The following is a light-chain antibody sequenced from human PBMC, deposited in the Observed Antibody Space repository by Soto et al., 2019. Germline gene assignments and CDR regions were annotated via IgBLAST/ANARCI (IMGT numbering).Light chain of an antibody. J-gene: IGKJ4*01. CDR3: QQYGNSPPT. CDR1: QSITSSY. CDR2: GAS. Sequence: EIVLTQSPGTLSLSPGERATLSCRASQSITSSYLAWYQQKPGQAPRLLMYGASTRAPGIPDRLSGSGSGTDITLTISRLEPEDSAVYYCQQYGNSPPTLRGGTKLDTK. V-gene: IGKV3-20*01.